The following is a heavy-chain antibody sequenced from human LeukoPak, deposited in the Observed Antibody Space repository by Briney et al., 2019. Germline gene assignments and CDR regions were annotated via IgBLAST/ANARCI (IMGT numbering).Heavy chain of an antibody. CDR3: ARDLTMVRGVLGV. CDR1: GFTVSSNY. V-gene: IGHV3-53*01. J-gene: IGHJ6*04. D-gene: IGHD3-10*01. CDR2: IYSGGST. Sequence: PGGSLRLSCAASGFTVSSNYMSWVRQAPGKGLEWVSVIYSGGSTYYADSVKGRFTISRDNSKNTLYLQMNSLRAEDTAVYYCARDLTMVRGVLGVWGKGTTVTDSS.